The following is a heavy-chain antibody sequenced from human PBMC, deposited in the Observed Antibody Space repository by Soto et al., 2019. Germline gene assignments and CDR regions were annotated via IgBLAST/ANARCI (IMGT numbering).Heavy chain of an antibody. V-gene: IGHV1-2*02. CDR2: INPNSGGT. Sequence: SVKVSCKASGYTFTGYYMHWVRQAPGQGLEWMGWINPNSGGTNYAQKFQGRVTMTRDTSISTAYMELSRLRSDDTAVYYCARENSGIAAAGPPAGWFDPWGQGTRVTVSS. CDR1: GYTFTGYY. D-gene: IGHD6-13*01. CDR3: ARENSGIAAAGPPAGWFDP. J-gene: IGHJ5*02.